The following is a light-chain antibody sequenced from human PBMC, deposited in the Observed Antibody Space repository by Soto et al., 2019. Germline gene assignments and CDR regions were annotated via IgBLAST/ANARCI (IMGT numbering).Light chain of an antibody. V-gene: IGKV3-20*01. J-gene: IGKJ1*01. Sequence: ENVLTQSPGTLSLSPGERATLSCRASQSVSSNYLAWYQQKPGQAPRLLVYGASSRATGIPDRFSGSGCGTDFTLTISRLEPEDFAVYYCQQYGSSRWTFGQGTKVEIK. CDR3: QQYGSSRWT. CDR1: QSVSSNY. CDR2: GAS.